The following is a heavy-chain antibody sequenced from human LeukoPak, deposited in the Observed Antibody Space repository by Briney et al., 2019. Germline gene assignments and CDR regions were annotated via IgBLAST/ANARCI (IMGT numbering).Heavy chain of an antibody. CDR2: INHSGST. V-gene: IGHV4-34*01. Sequence: KPSETLSLTCAVYGGSFSGYYWSWIRQPPGKGLGWIGEINHSGSTNYNPSLKSRVIISVDTSKNQFSLRLSSVTAADTAVYYCARVTGYIVEDYFDYWGQGTLVTVSS. CDR3: ARVTGYIVEDYFDY. CDR1: GGSFSGYY. D-gene: IGHD3-22*01. J-gene: IGHJ4*02.